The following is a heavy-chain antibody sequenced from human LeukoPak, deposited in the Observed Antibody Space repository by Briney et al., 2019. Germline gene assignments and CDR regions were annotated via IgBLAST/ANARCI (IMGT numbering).Heavy chain of an antibody. CDR1: GHTLTELS. CDR2: FDPGDGKI. Sequence: ASVKVSCMVSGHTLTELSLHWVRQAPGKGREWMGGFDPGDGKIIYAQKFQGRVTMTEDTSTETAYMEFNSLRSEDTAVYYCAAGEWEQLLDYWGQGTLATVSS. V-gene: IGHV1-24*01. CDR3: AAGEWEQLLDY. J-gene: IGHJ4*02. D-gene: IGHD5-24*01.